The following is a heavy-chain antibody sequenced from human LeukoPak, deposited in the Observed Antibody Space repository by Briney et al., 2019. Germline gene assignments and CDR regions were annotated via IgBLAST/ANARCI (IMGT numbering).Heavy chain of an antibody. CDR2: ISWNSGSI. J-gene: IGHJ4*02. Sequence: PGRSLRLSCAASGFTFDDYAMHWVRQAPGKGLEWVSGISWNSGSIGYADSVKGRFTIFRDNAKNSLYLQMNSLRAEDTASYYCANLAIDYGDSSGYWGQGTLVTVSS. CDR1: GFTFDDYA. V-gene: IGHV3-9*01. D-gene: IGHD4-17*01. CDR3: ANLAIDYGDSSGY.